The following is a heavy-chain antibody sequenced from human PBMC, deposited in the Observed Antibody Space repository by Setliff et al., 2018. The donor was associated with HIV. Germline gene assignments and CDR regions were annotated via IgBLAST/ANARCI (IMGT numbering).Heavy chain of an antibody. CDR2: ITSNSGRI. D-gene: IGHD3-22*01. CDR3: VGPDYEDPQGGQ. CDR1: GFTFSSHW. Sequence: GGSLRLSCAASGFTFSSHWMSWIRQAPGKGLEWVSGITSNSGRIGYADSIKGRFTISRDNAKNSVYLQMNSLRAADTAVYYCVGPDYEDPQGGQWGQGTLVTVSS. J-gene: IGHJ1*01. V-gene: IGHV3-20*04.